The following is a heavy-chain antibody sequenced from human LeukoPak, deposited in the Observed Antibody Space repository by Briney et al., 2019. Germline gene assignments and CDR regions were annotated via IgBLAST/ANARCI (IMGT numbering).Heavy chain of an antibody. CDR3: ARTYSSGWDWFDP. Sequence: GGSLRLSCAASGFTFSDYYMSWIRRAPGKGLECVSYISSSGSTIYYADSVKGRFTISRDNAKNSLYLQMNSLRAEDTAVYYCARTYSSGWDWFDPWGQGTLVTVSS. D-gene: IGHD6-19*01. V-gene: IGHV3-11*04. CDR2: ISSSGSTI. CDR1: GFTFSDYY. J-gene: IGHJ5*02.